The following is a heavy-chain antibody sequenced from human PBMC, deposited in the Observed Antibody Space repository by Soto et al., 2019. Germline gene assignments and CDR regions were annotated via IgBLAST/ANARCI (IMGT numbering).Heavy chain of an antibody. Sequence: GGSLRLSCAASGFTFSNAWMNWVRQAPGKGLEWVGRIKSKTDGGTTDYAAPVKGRFTISRDDSKNTLYLQMNSLKTEDTAVYYCTYNSPTYDFWSGYSYYFDYWGQGTLVTVSS. CDR2: IKSKTDGGTT. J-gene: IGHJ4*02. CDR1: GFTFSNAW. V-gene: IGHV3-15*07. D-gene: IGHD3-3*01. CDR3: TYNSPTYDFWSGYSYYFDY.